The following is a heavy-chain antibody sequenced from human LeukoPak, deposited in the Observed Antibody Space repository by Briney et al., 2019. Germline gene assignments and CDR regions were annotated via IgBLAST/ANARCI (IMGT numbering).Heavy chain of an antibody. CDR2: VFDSGRT. Sequence: SETLSLTCTVSGGSMTTHHWNWIRQTPGKGLEWIGYVFDSGRTKENPSLKSRVTLSADTSKNQLSLRLSSVTAADTAVYYCARHSRVFSGSGSYFMNSMDVWGQGTTVTVSS. D-gene: IGHD3-10*01. CDR1: GGSMTTHH. V-gene: IGHV4-59*11. CDR3: ARHSRVFSGSGSYFMNSMDV. J-gene: IGHJ6*02.